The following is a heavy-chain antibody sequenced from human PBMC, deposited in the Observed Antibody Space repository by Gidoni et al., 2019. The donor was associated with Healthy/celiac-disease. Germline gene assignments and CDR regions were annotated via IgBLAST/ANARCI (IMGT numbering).Heavy chain of an antibody. V-gene: IGHV3-23*01. CDR3: AKDPTLIENYYYDSSGYKTGLGYFQH. D-gene: IGHD3-22*01. J-gene: IGHJ1*01. CDR1: GFTFSSYA. Sequence: EVQLLESGGGLVQPGGSLRLSCAASGFTFSSYAMSWVRPAPGKGLEWVSAISGSGGSTYYADSVKGRFTISRDNSKNTLYLQMNSLRAEDTAVYYCAKDPTLIENYYYDSSGYKTGLGYFQHWGQGTLVTVSS. CDR2: ISGSGGST.